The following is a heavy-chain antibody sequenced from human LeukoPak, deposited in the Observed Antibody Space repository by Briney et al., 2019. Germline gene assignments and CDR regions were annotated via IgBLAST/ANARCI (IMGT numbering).Heavy chain of an antibody. J-gene: IGHJ6*03. Sequence: SETLSLTCAVSGGSISSGGYSWNWIRQPPGKGLEWIGYIYHSGSTNYNPSLKSRVTISVDRSKNQFSLKLSSVTAADTAVYYCASGSSSSHYYYYMDVWGKGTTVTVSS. CDR1: GGSISSGGYS. V-gene: IGHV4-30-2*01. D-gene: IGHD6-6*01. CDR2: IYHSGST. CDR3: ASGSSSSHYYYYMDV.